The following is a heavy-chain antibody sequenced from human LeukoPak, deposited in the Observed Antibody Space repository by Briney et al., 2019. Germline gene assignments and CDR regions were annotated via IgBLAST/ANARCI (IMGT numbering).Heavy chain of an antibody. J-gene: IGHJ4*02. V-gene: IGHV4-39*01. CDR2: IYYSGST. CDR3: ARLGYCSGGSCYDFDY. Sequence: SETLSLTCTVSGGSISSSSYYWGWIRQPPGKGLEWIVGIYYSGSTYYNPSLKSRVTISVDTSKNQFSLKLSSVTAADTAVYYCARLGYCSGGSCYDFDYWGQGTLVTVSS. CDR1: GGSISSSSYY. D-gene: IGHD2-15*01.